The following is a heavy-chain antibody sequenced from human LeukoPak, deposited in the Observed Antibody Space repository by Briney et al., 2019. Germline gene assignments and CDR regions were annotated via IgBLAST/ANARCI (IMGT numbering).Heavy chain of an antibody. CDR1: GFTFTSYA. Sequence: PGGSLRLSCAAPGFTFTSYAMTWVRQAPGKGLESVSAISRSGDSTYYADSVKGRFTISRDNSKNTLYLQMISLRAEDTAVYYCAKGHCSSISCYAGRPLDYWGQGTLVTVSS. CDR3: AKGHCSSISCYAGRPLDY. CDR2: ISRSGDST. J-gene: IGHJ4*02. V-gene: IGHV3-23*01. D-gene: IGHD2-2*01.